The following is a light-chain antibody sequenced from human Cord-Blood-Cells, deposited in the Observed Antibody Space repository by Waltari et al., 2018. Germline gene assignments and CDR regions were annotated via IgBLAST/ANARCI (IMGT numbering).Light chain of an antibody. CDR3: SSYTSSSTYV. CDR2: DVS. J-gene: IGLJ1*01. Sequence: QSALTQPASVSGSPGQSITLSCTGTSSDVGGYTYVSWYQQHPGKAPKLMIYDVSNRPSVVSNRFSGSKSGNTASLTISGLQAEDEADYYCSSYTSSSTYVFGTGTKVTVL. V-gene: IGLV2-14*03. CDR1: SSDVGGYTY.